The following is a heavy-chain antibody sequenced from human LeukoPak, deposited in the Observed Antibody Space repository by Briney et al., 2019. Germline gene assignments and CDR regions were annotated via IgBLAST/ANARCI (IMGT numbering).Heavy chain of an antibody. J-gene: IGHJ4*02. Sequence: PSETLSLTCTVSGGSISSGSYYWSWIRQPAGKGLEWIGRIYTSGSTNYNPSLKSRVTISVDTSKNQFSLKLSSVTAADTAVYYCARTRGYRQYYFDYWGQGTLVTVSS. D-gene: IGHD5-18*01. CDR3: ARTRGYRQYYFDY. CDR2: IYTSGST. CDR1: GGSISSGSYY. V-gene: IGHV4-61*02.